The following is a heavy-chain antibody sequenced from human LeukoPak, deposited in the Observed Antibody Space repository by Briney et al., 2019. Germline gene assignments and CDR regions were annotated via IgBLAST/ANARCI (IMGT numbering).Heavy chain of an antibody. Sequence: PGGSLRLSCAPSGFTFSNYEMNSVRQAPGQGLEWVSYISSSGGTRHYADSVKGGFTISRDNAEHSLYLQINRLRAEDTAVYYCAKTSNNCFDYWGRGPRVTVSS. CDR2: ISSSGGTR. CDR1: GFTFSNYE. CDR3: AKTSNNCFDY. D-gene: IGHD2-8*01. J-gene: IGHJ4*02. V-gene: IGHV3-48*03.